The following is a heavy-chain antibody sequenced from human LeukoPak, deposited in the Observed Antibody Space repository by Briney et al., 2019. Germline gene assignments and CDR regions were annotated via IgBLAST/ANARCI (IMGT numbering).Heavy chain of an antibody. V-gene: IGHV3-7*01. D-gene: IGHD2-21*01. CDR2: IKQDGSEK. CDR1: GFTFSSYW. CDR3: ARDPGDYYYYYMDV. J-gene: IGHJ6*03. Sequence: PGGSLRLSCAASGFTFSSYWMSWVRQAPGKGLEWVANIKQDGSEKYYVDSVKGRFTVSRDNAKNSLYLQMNSLRAEDTAVFYCARDPGDYYYYYMDVWGKGTTVTVSS.